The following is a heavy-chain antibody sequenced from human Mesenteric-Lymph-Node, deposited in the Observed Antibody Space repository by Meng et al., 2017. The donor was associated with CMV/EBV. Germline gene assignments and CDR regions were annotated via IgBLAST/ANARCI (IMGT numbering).Heavy chain of an antibody. CDR3: AMTYYYDGSGYLNYVLDV. V-gene: IGHV3-11*04. CDR1: GFNFNDYY. D-gene: IGHD3-22*01. Sequence: GGSLRLSCVASGFNFNDYYMSWIRQAPGKGLEWIAYISATGIPTDYADSMKGRFTISRDNAKKSVSLQLNSLRAEDTAVYYCAMTYYYDGSGYLNYVLDVWGQGTTVTVSS. CDR2: ISATGIPT. J-gene: IGHJ6*02.